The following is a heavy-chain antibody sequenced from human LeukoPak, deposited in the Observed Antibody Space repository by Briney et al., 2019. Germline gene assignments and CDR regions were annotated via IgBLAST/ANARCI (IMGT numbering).Heavy chain of an antibody. CDR3: ATGAMTTVTLFDY. J-gene: IGHJ4*02. D-gene: IGHD4-17*01. CDR2: INPNSGGT. Sequence: ASVKVSCKASGYTFTGYYMHWVRQAPGQGLEWMGWINPNSGGTNYAQKFQGRVTMTEDTSTDTAYMELSSLRSEDTAVYYCATGAMTTVTLFDYWGQGTLVTVSS. V-gene: IGHV1-2*02. CDR1: GYTFTGYY.